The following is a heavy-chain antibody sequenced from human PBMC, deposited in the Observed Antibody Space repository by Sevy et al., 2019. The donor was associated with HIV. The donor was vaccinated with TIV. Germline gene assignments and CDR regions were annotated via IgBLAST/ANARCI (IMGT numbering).Heavy chain of an antibody. CDR1: GGSISSSSYY. Sequence: SETLSLTCTVSGGSISSSSYYWGWIRQPPGKGLEWSGSIYYSGSTYYNPSLKSRVTISVDTSKNQFSLKLSSVTAADTAVYYCARHWLVTKTYNWFDPWGQGTLVTVSS. D-gene: IGHD2-21*02. J-gene: IGHJ5*02. CDR2: IYYSGST. CDR3: ARHWLVTKTYNWFDP. V-gene: IGHV4-39*01.